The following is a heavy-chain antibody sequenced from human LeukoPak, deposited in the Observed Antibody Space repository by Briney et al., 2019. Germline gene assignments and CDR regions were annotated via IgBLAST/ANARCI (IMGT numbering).Heavy chain of an antibody. J-gene: IGHJ4*02. D-gene: IGHD3-22*01. Sequence: SCKASGGTFSSYAMHWVRQAPGKGLEWVAVISYDGSNKYYADSVKGRFTISRDNSKNTLYLQMNSLRAEDTAVYYCARDYYDSSGYRIGFDYWGQGTLVTVSS. CDR2: ISYDGSNK. CDR3: ARDYYDSSGYRIGFDY. V-gene: IGHV3-30-3*01. CDR1: GGTFSSYA.